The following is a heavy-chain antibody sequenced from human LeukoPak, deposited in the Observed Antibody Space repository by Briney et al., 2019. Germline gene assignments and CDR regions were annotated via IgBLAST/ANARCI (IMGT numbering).Heavy chain of an antibody. CDR2: IYHSGST. CDR1: GGSIRSYY. V-gene: IGHV4-59*01. J-gene: IGHJ3*02. CDR3: ARDHCSGGSCYFRSGAFDI. Sequence: SETLSLTCTVSGGSIRSYYWSWVRQPPGKGLEWIGYIYHSGSTNYNPSLKSRVNLSVDMAKNQISLKMSSVTAADTAVYYCARDHCSGGSCYFRSGAFDIWGQGTMVTVSS. D-gene: IGHD2-15*01.